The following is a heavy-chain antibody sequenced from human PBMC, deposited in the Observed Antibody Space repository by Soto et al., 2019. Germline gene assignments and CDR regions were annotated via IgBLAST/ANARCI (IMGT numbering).Heavy chain of an antibody. CDR2: ISGSGDYT. Sequence: EVQLLESGGGLVQPGGSLRLSGAASGFTFSIYAMSWAPQAPGKGLEWVSAISGSGDYTYYANSVKGRLAMSRDNSKNTLYLQMNSLTAEDTAVYYCAKVLKAVAGAYDYWGQGTLVTVSS. J-gene: IGHJ4*02. V-gene: IGHV3-23*01. D-gene: IGHD6-19*01. CDR3: AKVLKAVAGAYDY. CDR1: GFTFSIYA.